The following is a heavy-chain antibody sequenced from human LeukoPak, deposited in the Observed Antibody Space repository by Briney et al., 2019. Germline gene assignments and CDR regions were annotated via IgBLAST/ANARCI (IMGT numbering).Heavy chain of an antibody. CDR2: IYTSGST. D-gene: IGHD3-10*01. CDR1: GGSISSYY. CDR3: ARGAVRYYGSGSYYNYNWFDP. V-gene: IGHV4-4*07. J-gene: IGHJ5*02. Sequence: KPSETLSLTCTVSGGSISSYYWSWIRQPAGKGLEWIGRIYTSGSTNYNPSLKSRVTMSVDTSKNQFSLKLSSVTAADSAVYYCARGAVRYYGSGSYYNYNWFDPWGQGTLVTVSS.